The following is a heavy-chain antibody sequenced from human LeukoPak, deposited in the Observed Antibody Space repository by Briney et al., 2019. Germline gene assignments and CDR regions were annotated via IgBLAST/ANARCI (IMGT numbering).Heavy chain of an antibody. CDR2: IIPIFGAA. J-gene: IGHJ6*03. V-gene: IGHV1-69*05. CDR3: ARPLRVDTPYNCMGV. Sequence: GASVKVSCKASGGTFSSYAISWVRQAPGQGLEWMGGIIPIFGAANYAQKFQGRVTITTDESTSTAYMELSSLRSEDTAVYYCARPLRVDTPYNCMGVWGKGTTVTVSS. CDR1: GGTFSSYA. D-gene: IGHD2-2*01.